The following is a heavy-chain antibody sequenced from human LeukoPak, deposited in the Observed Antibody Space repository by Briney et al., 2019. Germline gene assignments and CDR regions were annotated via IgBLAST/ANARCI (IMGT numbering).Heavy chain of an antibody. D-gene: IGHD6-19*01. J-gene: IGHJ4*02. CDR3: ASFGGGGRGSLIAVAGGFDY. CDR1: GGTFSSYA. CDR2: IIPIFGTA. Sequence: GASVKVSCKASGGTFSSYAISWVWQAPGQGLERMGGIIPIFGTANYAQKFQGRVTITADESTSTAYMELSSLRSEDTAVYYCASFGGGGRGSLIAVAGGFDYWGQGTLVTVSS. V-gene: IGHV1-69*13.